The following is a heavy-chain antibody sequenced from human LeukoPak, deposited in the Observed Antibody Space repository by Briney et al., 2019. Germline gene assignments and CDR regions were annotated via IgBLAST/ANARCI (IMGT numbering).Heavy chain of an antibody. CDR2: ISSSSYI. CDR3: AKDAHMITFGGVIVYYYYYMDV. J-gene: IGHJ6*03. D-gene: IGHD3-16*02. V-gene: IGHV3-21*01. Sequence: GGSLRLSCAASGFTFSSYSMNWVRQAPGKGLEWVSSISSSSYIYYADSVKGRFTISRDNAKNSLYLQMNSLRAEDTAVYYCAKDAHMITFGGVIVYYYYYMDVWGKGTTVTISS. CDR1: GFTFSSYS.